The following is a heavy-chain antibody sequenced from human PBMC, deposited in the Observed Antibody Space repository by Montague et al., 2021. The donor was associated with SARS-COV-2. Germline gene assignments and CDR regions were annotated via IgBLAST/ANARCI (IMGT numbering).Heavy chain of an antibody. J-gene: IGHJ3*02. D-gene: IGHD3-22*01. Sequence: SETLSLTCIVSGSSVRSYYWSWIRQPPGKGLEWIGYIYDSGSTNYNPSLKSRVTISVDTSKNQFSLKLSSVTAADTAVYFCARGGATYYYETSGYVNAFDTWGQGTMVTVSS. CDR3: ARGGATYYYETSGYVNAFDT. V-gene: IGHV4-59*02. CDR2: IYDSGST. CDR1: GSSVRSYY.